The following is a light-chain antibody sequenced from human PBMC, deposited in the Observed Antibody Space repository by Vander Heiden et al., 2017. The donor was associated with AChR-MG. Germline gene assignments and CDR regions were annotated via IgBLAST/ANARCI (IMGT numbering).Light chain of an antibody. CDR2: DVT. Sequence: SALLHPLSVSAPPGPSAPITCTGTSSDVGGYNTVTWYQQHQGKAPKMSIFDVTGRPAGVPDRFSGSKADNTDSLTISGRQAEDEADYHCCSDAGGYTWLFGGGTKVTV. CDR3: CSDAGGYTWL. J-gene: IGLJ2*01. CDR1: SSDVGGYNT. V-gene: IGLV2-11*01.